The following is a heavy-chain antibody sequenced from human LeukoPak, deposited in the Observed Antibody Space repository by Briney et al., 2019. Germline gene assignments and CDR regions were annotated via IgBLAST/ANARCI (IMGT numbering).Heavy chain of an antibody. CDR3: ASQLPEYPTDAFDI. D-gene: IGHD4-23*01. CDR1: GGSISSSSYY. Sequence: PSETLSLTCTASGGSISSSSYYWSWIRQPAGKGLEWIGRIYTSGSTNYNPSLKSRVTMSVDTFKNQFSLKLSSVTAADTAVYYCASQLPEYPTDAFDIWGQGTMVTVSS. J-gene: IGHJ3*02. V-gene: IGHV4-61*02. CDR2: IYTSGST.